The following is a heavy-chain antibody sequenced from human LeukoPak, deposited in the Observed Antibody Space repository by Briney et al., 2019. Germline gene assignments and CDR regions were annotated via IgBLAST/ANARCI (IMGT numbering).Heavy chain of an antibody. Sequence: ASVKVSCKASGYTFTTYGISWVRQAPGQGLEWMGWISAYNGNTNYAQMLQGRVTMTTDTSTNTAYMELRSLRSDDTAVYYCAREGNYDSSGYRVAAFDIWGQGTMVTVSS. CDR2: ISAYNGNT. J-gene: IGHJ3*02. V-gene: IGHV1-18*01. D-gene: IGHD3-22*01. CDR3: AREGNYDSSGYRVAAFDI. CDR1: GYTFTTYG.